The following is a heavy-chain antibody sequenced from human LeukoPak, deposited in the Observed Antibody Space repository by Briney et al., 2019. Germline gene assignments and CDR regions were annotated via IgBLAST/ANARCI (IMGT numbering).Heavy chain of an antibody. Sequence: PGGSLRLSCAVSGFTFTNNALSWFRQAPGKGLEWVSDIRGGGDTYYAESVKGRFTISRDNSKNTLYLQMNSLRAEDTAVYYCAKADYGDYVDDWGQGTLVTVSS. CDR2: IRGGGDT. D-gene: IGHD4-17*01. CDR3: AKADYGDYVDD. J-gene: IGHJ4*02. CDR1: GFTFTNNA. V-gene: IGHV3-23*01.